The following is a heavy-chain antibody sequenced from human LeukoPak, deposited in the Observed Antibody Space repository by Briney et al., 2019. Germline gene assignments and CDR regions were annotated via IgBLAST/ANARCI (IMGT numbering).Heavy chain of an antibody. CDR1: GFTFSSYA. J-gene: IGHJ4*02. CDR3: AKTPRASITMIVVDPFDY. Sequence: PGGSLRLSCAASGFTFSSYAVSWVRQAPGEGLEWVSAISGSGGSTYYADSVKGRFTISRDNSKNTLYLQMNSLRAEDTAVYYCAKTPRASITMIVVDPFDYWGQGTLVTVSS. V-gene: IGHV3-23*01. CDR2: ISGSGGST. D-gene: IGHD3-22*01.